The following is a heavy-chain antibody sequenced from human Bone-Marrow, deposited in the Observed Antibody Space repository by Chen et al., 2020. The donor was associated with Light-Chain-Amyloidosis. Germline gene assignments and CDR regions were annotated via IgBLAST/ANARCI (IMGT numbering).Heavy chain of an antibody. J-gene: IGHJ5*02. CDR2: ISDSGGNT. CDR1: GFSFNDYA. CDR3: ARDTYYYDNIDYYSLFDP. D-gene: IGHD3-22*01. V-gene: IGHV3-23*01. Sequence: EVQLLESGGGLVRPGGSLRLSCAASGFSFNDYAMSWVRQAPGKGLEWVSDISDSGGNTNYADSVKGRFTISRDNSKNTLYLDMNSLRVDDTALYYCARDTYYYDNIDYYSLFDPWGQGTLVTVSS.